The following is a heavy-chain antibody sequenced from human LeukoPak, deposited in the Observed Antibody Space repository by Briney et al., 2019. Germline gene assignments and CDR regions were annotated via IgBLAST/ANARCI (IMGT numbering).Heavy chain of an antibody. Sequence: SVKVSCKASGYTFTSYGISWVRQAPGQGLEWMGWINPNSGGTNYAQKFQGRVTMSRDTSISTAYMELSRLRSDDTAVYYCARDRLLWFGERLDYWGQGTLVTVSS. CDR2: INPNSGGT. CDR1: GYTFTSYG. V-gene: IGHV1-2*02. J-gene: IGHJ4*02. D-gene: IGHD3-10*01. CDR3: ARDRLLWFGERLDY.